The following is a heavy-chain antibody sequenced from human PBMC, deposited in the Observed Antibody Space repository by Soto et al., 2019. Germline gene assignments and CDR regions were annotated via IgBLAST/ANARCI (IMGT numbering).Heavy chain of an antibody. J-gene: IGHJ4*02. V-gene: IGHV1-2*02. CDR3: ARANSYLANRAAAGTTLGY. Sequence: VASVKVSCKASGYTFTGYYMHWVRQAPGQGLEWMGWINPNSGGTNYAQKFQGRVTMTRDTSISTAYMELSRLRSDDTAVYYCARANSYLANRAAAGTTLGYWGQGTLVTVSS. CDR2: INPNSGGT. D-gene: IGHD6-13*01. CDR1: GYTFTGYY.